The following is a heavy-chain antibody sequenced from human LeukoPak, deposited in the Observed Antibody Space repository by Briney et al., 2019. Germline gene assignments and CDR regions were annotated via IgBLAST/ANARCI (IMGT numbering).Heavy chain of an antibody. CDR1: GFTFSSYA. J-gene: IGHJ4*02. CDR3: ARDDWGY. D-gene: IGHD3-9*01. V-gene: IGHV3-64*01. CDR2: ISSNGGST. Sequence: GGSLRLSCAASGFTFSSYAMHWVRQAPGKGLEYVSAISSNGGSTYYANSAKGRFTISRDNSKNTLYLQMGSLRAEDMAVYYCARDDWGYWGQGTLVTVSS.